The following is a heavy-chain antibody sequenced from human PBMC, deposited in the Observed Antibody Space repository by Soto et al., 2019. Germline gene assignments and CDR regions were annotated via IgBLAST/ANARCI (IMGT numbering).Heavy chain of an antibody. J-gene: IGHJ4*02. CDR3: ARDSSGWYGKVDY. CDR1: GFTFSSYS. CDR2: ISSSSSYI. D-gene: IGHD6-19*01. V-gene: IGHV3-21*01. Sequence: GGSLRLSCAASGFTFSSYSMNWVRQAPGKGLEWVSSISSSSSYIYYADSVKGRFTISRDNAKNSLYLQMNSLRAEDTAVYYCARDSSGWYGKVDYWGQGTLVTVSS.